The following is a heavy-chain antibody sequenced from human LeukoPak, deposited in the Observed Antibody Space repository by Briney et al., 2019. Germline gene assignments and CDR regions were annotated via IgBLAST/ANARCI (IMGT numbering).Heavy chain of an antibody. CDR3: LRDLNWSLDQ. V-gene: IGHV3-74*01. Sequence: GGSLRLSCAASGFTFSNYMMHWVRQAPGKGLVWVSRIKSDGITITYADSVKGRFTISRDNAKNTLYLQMNSLRAEDTAVYYCLRDLNWSLDQWGQGTLVTVSP. CDR1: GFTFSNYM. CDR2: IKSDGITI. J-gene: IGHJ4*02. D-gene: IGHD1-20*01.